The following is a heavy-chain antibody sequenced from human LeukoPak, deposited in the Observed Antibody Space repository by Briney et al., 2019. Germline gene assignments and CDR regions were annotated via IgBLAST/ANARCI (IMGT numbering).Heavy chain of an antibody. J-gene: IGHJ4*02. V-gene: IGHV3-9*01. Sequence: PGGSLRLSCAASGFTFDDYAMHWVRQAPGKGLEWVSGISWNSGSIGYADSVKGRFTISRDNAKNSLYLQMNSLRAEDTALYYCAKIFGSYSSGCYYFDYWGQGTLVTVSS. D-gene: IGHD6-19*01. CDR3: AKIFGSYSSGCYYFDY. CDR1: GFTFDDYA. CDR2: ISWNSGSI.